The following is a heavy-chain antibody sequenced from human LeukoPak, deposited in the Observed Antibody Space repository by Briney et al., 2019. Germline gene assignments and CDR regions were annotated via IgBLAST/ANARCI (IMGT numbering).Heavy chain of an antibody. D-gene: IGHD2-15*01. J-gene: IGHJ4*02. V-gene: IGHV4-61*02. CDR2: IYTSGST. Sequence: SQTLSLTCTVSGGSISSGSYYWSWIRQPAGRGLEWIGRIYTSGSTNYNPSLKSRVTISVDTSKNQFSLKLSSVTAADTAVYYCARCLAGVIDYWGQGTLVTVSS. CDR1: GGSISSGSYY. CDR3: ARCLAGVIDY.